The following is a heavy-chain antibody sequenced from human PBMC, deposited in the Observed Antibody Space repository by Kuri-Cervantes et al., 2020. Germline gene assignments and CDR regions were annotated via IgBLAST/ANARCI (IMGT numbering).Heavy chain of an antibody. CDR1: GYTFTNYA. CDR2: INTNTGNP. V-gene: IGHV7-4-1*02. J-gene: IGHJ6*02. CDR3: ARGATNYGSGSYDYYYGMDV. D-gene: IGHD3-10*01. Sequence: ASVKVSCKASGYTFTNYAIHWVRQAPGQGLEWMGWINTNTGNPTYAQGFTGRFVFSLDTSVSTAYLQISSLKAEDTAVYYCARGATNYGSGSYDYYYGMDVWGQGTTVTVSS.